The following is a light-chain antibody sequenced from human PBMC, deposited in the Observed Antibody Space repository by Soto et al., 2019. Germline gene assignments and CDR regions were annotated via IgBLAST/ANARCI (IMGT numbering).Light chain of an antibody. Sequence: DIQMTQYHSSVAAAVGDRVTITCRASQGISQWLAWYQHKPGTDPKLLIFGAFSLQRGVPSRFAGSGSGTDFTLTIKSLQPEDVATYYYQQFTTFPRTFGQATKVEIK. CDR3: QQFTTFPRT. CDR2: GAF. J-gene: IGKJ1*01. V-gene: IGKV1-12*01. CDR1: QGISQW.